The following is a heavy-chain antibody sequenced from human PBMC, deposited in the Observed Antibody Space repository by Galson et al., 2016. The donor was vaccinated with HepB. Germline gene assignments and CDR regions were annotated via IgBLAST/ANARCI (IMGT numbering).Heavy chain of an antibody. J-gene: IGHJ4*02. V-gene: IGHV1-18*01. D-gene: IGHD1-14*01. CDR3: ARTGCLRALCYIPAD. CDR2: ISAYNGNT. CDR1: GYSFSSYG. Sequence: SVKVSCKASGYSFSSYGFNWVRQAPGQGLEWMGWISAYNGNTDYAQNFQGRLTMTTDTSTSTAYMELRSLGSDDTAGSYCARTGCLRALCYIPADRGQGTLVAVSS.